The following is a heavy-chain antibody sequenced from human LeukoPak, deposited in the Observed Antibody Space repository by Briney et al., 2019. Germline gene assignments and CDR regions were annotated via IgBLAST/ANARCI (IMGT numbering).Heavy chain of an antibody. Sequence: GGSLRLSCAASGFTFSSYGMHWVRQAPGKGLEWVAFIRYDGSNKYYADSVKGRFTISRDNSKNTLYLQMNSLRAGDTAVYYCAKDRRGYCSGDSCYYNFDYWGQGTLVTVSS. V-gene: IGHV3-30*02. J-gene: IGHJ4*02. CDR3: AKDRRGYCSGDSCYYNFDY. CDR2: IRYDGSNK. D-gene: IGHD2-15*01. CDR1: GFTFSSYG.